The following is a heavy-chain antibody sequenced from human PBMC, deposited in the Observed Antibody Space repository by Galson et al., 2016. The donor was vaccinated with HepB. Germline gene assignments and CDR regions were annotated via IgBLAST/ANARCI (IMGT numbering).Heavy chain of an antibody. J-gene: IGHJ4*02. CDR1: GFTFSSYA. CDR3: ARIIKTGTTSHFDY. CDR2: ISGGNT. V-gene: IGHV3-23*01. D-gene: IGHD1-7*01. Sequence: SLRLSCAASGFTFSSYAMSWVRQAPGKGLEWVSLISGGNTYYADSVRGRFTTSRDNSKNTLYLQLNSLRAEDTAVYYCARIIKTGTTSHFDYWGQGTLVTVSS.